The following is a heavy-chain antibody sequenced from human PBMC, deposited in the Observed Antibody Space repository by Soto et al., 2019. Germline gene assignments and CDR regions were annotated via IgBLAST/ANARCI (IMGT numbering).Heavy chain of an antibody. CDR2: ISSSSSTI. CDR1: GFTFSSYS. CDR3: AREALRLYYDFWSAGYGMDV. Sequence: GGSLRLSCAASGFTFSSYSMNWVRQAPGKGLEWVSYISSSSSTIYYADSVKGRFTISRDNAKNSLYLQMNSLRDEDTAVYYCAREALRLYYDFWSAGYGMDVWGQGTTVTVSS. D-gene: IGHD3-3*01. V-gene: IGHV3-48*02. J-gene: IGHJ6*02.